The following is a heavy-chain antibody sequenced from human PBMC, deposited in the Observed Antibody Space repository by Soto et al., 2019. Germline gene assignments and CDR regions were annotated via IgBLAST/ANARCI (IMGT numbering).Heavy chain of an antibody. Sequence: QVQLVQSGAEVKKPGASVKVSCKASGYTFTNYGTSWVRQAPGQGLERMGWISVYNGNTNYAQKFQGRVTMTTDTSTSTAYMELRSLRSDDTAVYYCARDGRNPPYYYYYGMDVWGQGSTVTVSS. CDR2: ISVYNGNT. CDR3: ARDGRNPPYYYYYGMDV. V-gene: IGHV1-18*01. J-gene: IGHJ6*02. CDR1: GYTFTNYG. D-gene: IGHD1-1*01.